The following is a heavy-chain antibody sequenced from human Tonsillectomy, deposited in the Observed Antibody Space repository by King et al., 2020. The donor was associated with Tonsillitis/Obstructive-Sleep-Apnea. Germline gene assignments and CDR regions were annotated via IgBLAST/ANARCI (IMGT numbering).Heavy chain of an antibody. V-gene: IGHV4-59*01. D-gene: IGHD6-19*01. CDR2: IYYSGST. CDR3: ERVLAVEGRYYYYYGMDV. CDR1: GGPISSYY. Sequence: HVQLQESGPGLVRPSETLSLTCTVSGGPISSYYWSWIRQPPGKGLEWIGYIYYSGSTNYNPSPKSRVTISVDTSKNQFSLKMSSVTAADTAVYYCERVLAVEGRYYYYYGMDVWGQGTTVTVSS. J-gene: IGHJ6*02.